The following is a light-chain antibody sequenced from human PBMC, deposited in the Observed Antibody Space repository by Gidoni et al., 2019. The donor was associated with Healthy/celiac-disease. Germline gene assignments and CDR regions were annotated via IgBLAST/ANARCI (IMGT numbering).Light chain of an antibody. Sequence: EIVLTQSPGTLSLSPGERGTLVVPCRASQSVSSSYLAWYQQKPGQAPRLLIYGASSRATGIPDRFSGSGSGTDFTLTISRLEPEDFAVYYCQQYGSSLRTFGQGTKVEIK. CDR2: GAS. V-gene: IGKV3-20*01. CDR1: QSVSSSY. CDR3: QQYGSSLRT. J-gene: IGKJ1*01.